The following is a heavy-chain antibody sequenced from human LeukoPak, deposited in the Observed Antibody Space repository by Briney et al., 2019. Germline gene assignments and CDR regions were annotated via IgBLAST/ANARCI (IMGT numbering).Heavy chain of an antibody. J-gene: IGHJ4*02. CDR3: GVTTSY. Sequence: GGSLRLSCSASGFTVSILYMSWVRQAPGKGLEWVSVIYSGGSTYYTDSVKGRFTISRDNSKNILYLQTNSLRADDTAVYYCGVTTSYWGQGTLVTVSS. CDR1: GFTVSILY. D-gene: IGHD4-17*01. V-gene: IGHV3-66*01. CDR2: IYSGGST.